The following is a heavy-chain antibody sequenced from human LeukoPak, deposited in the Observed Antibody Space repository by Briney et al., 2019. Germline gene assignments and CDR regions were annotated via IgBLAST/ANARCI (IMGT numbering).Heavy chain of an antibody. CDR1: GGSFSGYY. CDR2: INHSGST. Sequence: SETLSLTCAVYGGSFSGYYWSWIRQPPGKGLEWIGEINHSGSTNYNPSLKSRVTISVGTSKNQFSLKLSSVTAADTAVYYCARVGLWGSYRYDYWGQGTLVTVTS. J-gene: IGHJ4*02. CDR3: ARVGLWGSYRYDY. V-gene: IGHV4-34*01. D-gene: IGHD3-16*02.